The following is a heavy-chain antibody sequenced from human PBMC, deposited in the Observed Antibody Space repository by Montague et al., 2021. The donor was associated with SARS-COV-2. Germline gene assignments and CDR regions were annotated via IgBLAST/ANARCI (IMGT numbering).Heavy chain of an antibody. CDR3: ARVGIYYYYGMDV. CDR1: GFTFSSYT. CDR2: ISSSSSYI. D-gene: IGHD1-26*01. Sequence: LRLSCAASGFTFSSYTMNWVRQAPGKGLEWVSSISSSSSYISYADLVKGRFTISRDNAKNSLYLQMNSLRAEDTAVYYCARVGIYYYYGMDVWGQGTTVTVSS. J-gene: IGHJ6*02. V-gene: IGHV3-21*01.